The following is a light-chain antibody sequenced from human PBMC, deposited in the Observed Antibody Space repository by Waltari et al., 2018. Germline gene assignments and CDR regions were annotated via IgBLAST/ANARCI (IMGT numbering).Light chain of an antibody. CDR1: QSLSRP. V-gene: IGKV3-20*01. Sequence: EIVLTQSPGTLTLSPGERATLSCRTIQSLSRPLAWYKQKPGQAPRLLIYDASRRATGIPDRFIGSGSGTDFSLTISRLEPEDFAVYYCQHYVTLPATFGQGTRVELK. CDR2: DAS. CDR3: QHYVTLPAT. J-gene: IGKJ1*01.